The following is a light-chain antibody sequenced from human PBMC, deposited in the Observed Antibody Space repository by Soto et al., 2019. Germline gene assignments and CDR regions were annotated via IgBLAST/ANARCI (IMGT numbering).Light chain of an antibody. CDR3: QQYDTWPRT. V-gene: IGKV3-15*01. J-gene: IGKJ1*01. Sequence: EIVMPQSQASLSWSPGERATLSCRASQSVSTNFAWYLQKPGQAPRLLIYGESTRATAVPDRFTASGSGTEFTISISSLQYDDFGVYYCQQYDTWPRTVGQGTKVDIK. CDR2: GES. CDR1: QSVSTN.